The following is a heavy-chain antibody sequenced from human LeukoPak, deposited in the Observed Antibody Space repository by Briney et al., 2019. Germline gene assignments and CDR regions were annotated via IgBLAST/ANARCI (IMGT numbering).Heavy chain of an antibody. CDR3: ARQTGSGLFILP. Sequence: PSETLSLTCTVSGVSISSSNSYWGWIRQPPGKGLEWIGSIYYSGNTYYNASLKSQVSISIDTSKNRFSLKLTSVTAADTAVYYCARQTGSGLFILPGGQGTLVTVSS. CDR2: IYYSGNT. J-gene: IGHJ4*02. D-gene: IGHD3/OR15-3a*01. V-gene: IGHV4-39*01. CDR1: GVSISSSNSY.